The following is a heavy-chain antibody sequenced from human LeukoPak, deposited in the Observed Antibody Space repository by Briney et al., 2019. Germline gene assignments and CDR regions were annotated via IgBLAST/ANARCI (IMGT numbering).Heavy chain of an antibody. V-gene: IGHV3-23*01. CDR3: AKTPAITHCSSTSRRDYYFDY. CDR1: GSTFSNYY. D-gene: IGHD2-2*01. CDR2: ISGSGANT. Sequence: GGSLRLSCAASGSTFSNYYMSWIRQAPGKGLEWVSGISGSGANTYYADSVKGRFTISRDNAKNTLYLQMNSLGAEDTAVYYCAKTPAITHCSSTSRRDYYFDYWGQGTLVTVSS. J-gene: IGHJ4*02.